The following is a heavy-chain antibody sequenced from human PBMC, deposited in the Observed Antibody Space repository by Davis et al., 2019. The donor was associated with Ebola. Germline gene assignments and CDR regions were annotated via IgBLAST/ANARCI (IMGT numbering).Heavy chain of an antibody. V-gene: IGHV3-7*01. Sequence: PGGSLRLSCAVSGFTFSSHYMTWVRQAPGKGLEWVANIKQDGSEKDYVDSAKGRFTISRDNAKNSLYLQMHSLRAEDTAVYYCARDGRYCSGATCYSLRGAFDVWGQGTMVTVSS. D-gene: IGHD2-15*01. J-gene: IGHJ3*01. CDR2: IKQDGSEK. CDR3: ARDGRYCSGATCYSLRGAFDV. CDR1: GFTFSSHY.